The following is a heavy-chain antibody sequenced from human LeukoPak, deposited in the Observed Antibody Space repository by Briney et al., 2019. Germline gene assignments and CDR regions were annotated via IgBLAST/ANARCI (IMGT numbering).Heavy chain of an antibody. V-gene: IGHV1-46*02. CDR3: AKEREGTYYFDY. J-gene: IGHJ4*02. Sequence: ASVKVSCKASGYTFNSYLIHWVRQAPGQGLEWVGRVNPSGGSTIYAQRFQGRVTMTRDTSTSTVYMELTSLRSEDTAVYYCAKEREGTYYFDYWGQGTLVTVSS. CDR2: VNPSGGST. D-gene: IGHD1-26*01. CDR1: GYTFNSYL.